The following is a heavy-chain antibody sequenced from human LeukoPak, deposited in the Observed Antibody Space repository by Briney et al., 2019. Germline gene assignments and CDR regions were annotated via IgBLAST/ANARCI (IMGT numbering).Heavy chain of an antibody. CDR3: ARLGYYYGSGSYSNYYYYMDV. CDR1: GFTFSSYS. D-gene: IGHD3-10*01. Sequence: PGGSLRLSCAASGFTFSSYSMNWVRQAPGKGLEWVSYISSSGSTIYYADSVKGRFTISRDNAKNSLYLQMNSLRAEDTAVYYCARLGYYYGSGSYSNYYYYMDVWGKGTTVTISS. V-gene: IGHV3-48*04. CDR2: ISSSGSTI. J-gene: IGHJ6*03.